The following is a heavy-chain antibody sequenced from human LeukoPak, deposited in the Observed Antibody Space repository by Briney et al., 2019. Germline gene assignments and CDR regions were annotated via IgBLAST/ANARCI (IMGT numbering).Heavy chain of an antibody. V-gene: IGHV4-34*01. J-gene: IGHJ4*02. CDR2: IYYSGNT. Sequence: SETLSLTCAVYGGSFSGYYWSWIRQPPGKGLEWIGSIYYSGNTYYNPSLKSRVTISVDTSKKQFSLKLSSVTAADTAVYYCARARHDSSGHTFDYWGQGTLVTVSS. CDR3: ARARHDSSGHTFDY. D-gene: IGHD3-22*01. CDR1: GGSFSGYY.